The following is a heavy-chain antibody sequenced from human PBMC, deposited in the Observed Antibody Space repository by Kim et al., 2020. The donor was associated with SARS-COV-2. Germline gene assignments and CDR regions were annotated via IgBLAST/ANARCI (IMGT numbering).Heavy chain of an antibody. J-gene: IGHJ4*02. CDR1: GYTFTGYY. CDR2: INPNSGGT. CDR3: ARSGDSSSWRRPVDY. Sequence: ASVKVSCKASGYTFTGYYMHWVRQAPGQGLEWMGWINPNSGGTNYAQKFQGRVTMTRDTSISTAYMELSRLRSDDTAVYYCARSGDSSSWRRPVDYWGQGTLVTVSS. D-gene: IGHD6-6*01. V-gene: IGHV1-2*02.